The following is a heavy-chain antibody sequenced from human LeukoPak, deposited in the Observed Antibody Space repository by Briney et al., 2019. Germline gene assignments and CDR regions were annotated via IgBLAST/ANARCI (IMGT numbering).Heavy chain of an antibody. Sequence: GGSLRLSCAASGFTFSSYAMSWVRQAPGKGLEWVSVIYSGGSTYYADSVKGRFTISRHNSKNTLYLQMNSLRAEDTAVYYCARGGRPYWYFDLWGRGTLVTVSS. D-gene: IGHD5-12*01. J-gene: IGHJ2*01. CDR3: ARGGRPYWYFDL. V-gene: IGHV3-53*04. CDR1: GFTFSSYA. CDR2: IYSGGST.